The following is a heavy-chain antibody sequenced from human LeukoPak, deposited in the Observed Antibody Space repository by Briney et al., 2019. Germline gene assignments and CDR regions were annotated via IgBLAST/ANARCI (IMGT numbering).Heavy chain of an antibody. Sequence: SETLSLTCTVSGGSISSYYWSWIRQPPGKGLEWVGYIYYSGSTNHNPSLKSRVTISVDTSKNQFSLKLSSVTASGTAGDFLARKSASSNPYWGQGTLVTGSS. CDR1: GGSISSYY. CDR2: IYYSGST. V-gene: IGHV4-59*01. CDR3: ARKSASSNPY. J-gene: IGHJ4*02. D-gene: IGHD6-13*01.